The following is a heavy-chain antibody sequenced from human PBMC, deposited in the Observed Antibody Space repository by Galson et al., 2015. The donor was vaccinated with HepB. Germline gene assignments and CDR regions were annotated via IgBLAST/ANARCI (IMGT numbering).Heavy chain of an antibody. Sequence: SLRLSCAASGFTFTNYAMSWVRQAPGKGLEWVAAISGTSVSIYYADSVKGRFTISRDNSRNTLFLLMNSLRAEDTAVYYCAREGDFWSGPNNYFDPWGQGTLVTVSS. CDR3: AREGDFWSGPNNYFDP. V-gene: IGHV3-23*01. D-gene: IGHD3-3*01. CDR2: ISGTSVSI. CDR1: GFTFTNYA. J-gene: IGHJ5*02.